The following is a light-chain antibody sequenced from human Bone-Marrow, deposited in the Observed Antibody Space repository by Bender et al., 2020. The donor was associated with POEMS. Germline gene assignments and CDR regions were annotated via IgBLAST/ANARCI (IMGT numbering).Light chain of an antibody. Sequence: QSALTQPASVSGSPGQSITISCTGTVTDVGGYNYVSWYQQHPGKAPKLMIYDVSSRPSGVSNRFSGSKSGNTASLTISGLQAEDEADYYCSSYTSTSTLFGGGTKLTVL. V-gene: IGLV2-14*03. CDR2: DVS. CDR1: VTDVGGYNY. CDR3: SSYTSTSTL. J-gene: IGLJ2*01.